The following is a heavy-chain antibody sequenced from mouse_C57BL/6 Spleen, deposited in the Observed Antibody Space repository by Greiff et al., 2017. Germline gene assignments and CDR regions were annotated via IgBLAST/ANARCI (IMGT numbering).Heavy chain of an antibody. J-gene: IGHJ2*01. CDR1: GYSFTGYF. D-gene: IGHD1-3*01. CDR3: ARELCDNYCFDY. Sequence: EVKLQESGPELVKPGDSVKISCKASGYSFTGYFMNWVMQSHGKSLEWIGRINPYNGDTFYNQKFKGKATLTVDKSSSSAHMELRSLTSEDSAVDDCARELCDNYCFDYWGQGTTLTVSS. V-gene: IGHV1-20*01. CDR2: INPYNGDT.